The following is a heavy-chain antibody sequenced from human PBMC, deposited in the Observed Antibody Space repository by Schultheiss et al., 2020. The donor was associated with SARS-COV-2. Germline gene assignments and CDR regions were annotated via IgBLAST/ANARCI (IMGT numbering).Heavy chain of an antibody. Sequence: SETLSLTCTVSGGSISSGGYYWSWIRQHPGKGLEWIGYIYHSGSTNYNPSLKSRVTISVDKSKNQFSLKLSSVTAADTAVYYCAKVGTVTTSWYFDLWGRGTLVTVSS. D-gene: IGHD4-17*01. CDR1: GGSISSGGYY. CDR3: AKVGTVTTSWYFDL. V-gene: IGHV4-31*03. CDR2: IYHSGST. J-gene: IGHJ2*01.